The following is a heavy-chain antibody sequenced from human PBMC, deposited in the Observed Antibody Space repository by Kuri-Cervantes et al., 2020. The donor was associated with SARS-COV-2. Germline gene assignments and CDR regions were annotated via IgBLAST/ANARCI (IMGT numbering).Heavy chain of an antibody. D-gene: IGHD1-26*01. CDR2: IYHSGST. CDR3: ARVGWELLSRPVYFDY. J-gene: IGHJ4*02. V-gene: IGHV4-59*02. Sequence: GSLRLSCTVSGGSVSSYYWSWIRQPPGKGLEWIGSIYHSGSTYSNPSLKSRVTISVDTSKNQFSLKLSSVTAADTAVYYCARVGWELLSRPVYFDYWGQGTLVTVSS. CDR1: GGSVSSYY.